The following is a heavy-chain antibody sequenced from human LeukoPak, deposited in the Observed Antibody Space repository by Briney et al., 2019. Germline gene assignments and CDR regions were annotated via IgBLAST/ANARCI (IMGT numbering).Heavy chain of an antibody. CDR2: ISAYNGNT. Sequence: ASVKVSCKASGYTFTSYGISWVRQAPGQGLEWMGWISAYNGNTNYAQKLQGRVTITTDTSTSTAYMEPRSLRSDDTAVYYCARGYCSSTSCFVWGWFDRWGQGTLVTVSS. V-gene: IGHV1-18*01. J-gene: IGHJ5*02. CDR3: ARGYCSSTSCFVWGWFDR. CDR1: GYTFTSYG. D-gene: IGHD2-2*01.